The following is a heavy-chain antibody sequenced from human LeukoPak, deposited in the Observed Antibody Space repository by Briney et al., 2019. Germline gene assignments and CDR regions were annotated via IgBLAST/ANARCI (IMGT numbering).Heavy chain of an antibody. CDR1: GFTFSSYA. Sequence: GGSLRLSCAASGFTFSSYAMSWVRQAPGKGLEWVSAISGSGGSTYYADSVKGRFTISRDNSKNTLYLQMNSLRAEDTAVYYCAKDPKGYCSSTSCYKDWFDPWGQGTLVTVSS. V-gene: IGHV3-23*01. D-gene: IGHD2-2*01. J-gene: IGHJ5*02. CDR2: ISGSGGST. CDR3: AKDPKGYCSSTSCYKDWFDP.